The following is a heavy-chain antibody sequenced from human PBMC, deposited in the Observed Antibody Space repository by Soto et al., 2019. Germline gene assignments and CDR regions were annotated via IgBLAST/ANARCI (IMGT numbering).Heavy chain of an antibody. V-gene: IGHV4-4*07. CDR2: IYTSGST. CDR1: GGSISSYY. CDR3: AREHCSGGSCYPYYFDY. Sequence: QVQLQESGPGLVKPSETLSLTCTVSGGSISSYYWSWIRQPAGKGLEWIGRIYTSGSTNYNPSLKRRVTMSVDTSKNQFSLKLSSVTAADTAVYYCAREHCSGGSCYPYYFDYWGQGTLVTVSS. D-gene: IGHD2-15*01. J-gene: IGHJ4*02.